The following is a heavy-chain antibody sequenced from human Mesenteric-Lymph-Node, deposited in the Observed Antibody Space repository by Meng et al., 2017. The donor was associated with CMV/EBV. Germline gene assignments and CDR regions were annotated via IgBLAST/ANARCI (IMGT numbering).Heavy chain of an antibody. CDR1: IRSGSYY. CDR2: IYHSGTT. D-gene: IGHD2-2*01. V-gene: IGHV4-31*02. CDR3: ARAPRYCSSTSCHAYPDY. J-gene: IGHJ4*02. Sequence: IRSGSYYWSGVRQHPGKGLEWIGYIYHSGTTYYNPSLKSRVSISVDTSKNQFSLKVNSVTAADTAVYYCARAPRYCSSTSCHAYPDYWGQGTLVTVSS.